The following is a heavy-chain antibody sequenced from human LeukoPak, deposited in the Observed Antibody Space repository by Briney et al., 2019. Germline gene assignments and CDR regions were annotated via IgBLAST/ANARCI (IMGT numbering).Heavy chain of an antibody. CDR3: ARDTVLAPAAMGFDP. CDR1: GFSLCTGGVG. Sequence: SGPTLFKPTPTLTLTCTSSGFSLCTGGVGVGWIRQPPGKALEWLALIYWDDDKRYSPSLKRRLTIAKDTCKNQVVLTMTNLAPLYTRTYYCARDTVLAPAAMGFDPWGQGTLVTVSS. D-gene: IGHD2-2*01. CDR2: IYWDDDK. V-gene: IGHV2-5*02. J-gene: IGHJ5*02.